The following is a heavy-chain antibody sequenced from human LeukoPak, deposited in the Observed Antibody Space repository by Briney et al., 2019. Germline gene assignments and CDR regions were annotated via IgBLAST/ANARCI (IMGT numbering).Heavy chain of an antibody. V-gene: IGHV1-69*04. J-gene: IGHJ6*02. CDR2: IIPILGIA. CDR1: GGTFSSYA. Sequence: SVKVSCKASGGTFSSYAISWVRQAPGQGLEWMGRIIPILGIANYAQKFQGRVTITADKSTSTAYMELSSLRSEDTAVYYCAREGYAGVRGVIIPDYYYGMDVWGQGTTVTVSS. CDR3: AREGYAGVRGVIIPDYYYGMDV. D-gene: IGHD3-10*01.